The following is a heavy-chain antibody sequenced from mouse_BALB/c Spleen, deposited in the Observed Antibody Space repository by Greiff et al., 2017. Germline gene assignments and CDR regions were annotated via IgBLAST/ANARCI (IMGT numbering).Heavy chain of an antibody. V-gene: IGHV1-80*01. Sequence: LVESGAELVRPGSSVKISCKASGYAFSSYWMNWVKQRPGQGLEWIGQIYPGDGDTNYNGKFKGKATLTADKSSSTAYMQLSSLTSEDSAVYFCATMITTGRYAMDHWGQGTSGTVSS. J-gene: IGHJ4*01. CDR2: IYPGDGDT. D-gene: IGHD2-4*01. CDR1: GYAFSSYW. CDR3: ATMITTGRYAMDH.